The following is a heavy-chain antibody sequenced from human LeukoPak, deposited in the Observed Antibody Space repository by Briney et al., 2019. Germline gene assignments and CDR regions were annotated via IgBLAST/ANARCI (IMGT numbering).Heavy chain of an antibody. CDR2: IYPSDSDT. D-gene: IGHD6-13*01. Sequence: GESLKISCKGSGYSFTSYWIGWVRQMPGKDLEWMGIIYPSDSDTRYNPSFQGRVTMSADKSINTAYLQWSSLKGSDTAMYYCARHGQQLVGDYWGQGTLVTVSS. V-gene: IGHV5-51*01. J-gene: IGHJ4*02. CDR1: GYSFTSYW. CDR3: ARHGQQLVGDY.